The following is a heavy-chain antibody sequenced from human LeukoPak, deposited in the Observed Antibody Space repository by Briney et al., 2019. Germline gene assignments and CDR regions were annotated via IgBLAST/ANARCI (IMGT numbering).Heavy chain of an antibody. Sequence: PSETLSLTCTVSGGSISSGTYYWAWIRQPPGKGLEWVGTIYHSGSTYYNPSLKSRVTISVDTSKNQFSLNLTSLTAADTAVYYCARDRKYYYHMDVWGKGTTVTVSS. CDR2: IYHSGST. J-gene: IGHJ6*03. CDR3: ARDRKYYYHMDV. CDR1: GGSISSGTYY. V-gene: IGHV4-39*07. D-gene: IGHD1-14*01.